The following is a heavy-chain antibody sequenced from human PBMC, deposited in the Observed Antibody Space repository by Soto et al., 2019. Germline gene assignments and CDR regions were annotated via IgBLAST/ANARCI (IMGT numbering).Heavy chain of an antibody. CDR1: GGTFSSYA. Sequence: ASVKVSCKASGGTFSSYAISWVRQAPGQGLEWMGWINPNSGGTNYAQKFQGWVTMTRDTSISTAYMELSRLRSDDTAVYYCARGTSIAARPPDPYYYYGMDVWGQGTTVTVSS. CDR3: ARGTSIAARPPDPYYYYGMDV. V-gene: IGHV1-2*04. D-gene: IGHD6-6*01. CDR2: INPNSGGT. J-gene: IGHJ6*02.